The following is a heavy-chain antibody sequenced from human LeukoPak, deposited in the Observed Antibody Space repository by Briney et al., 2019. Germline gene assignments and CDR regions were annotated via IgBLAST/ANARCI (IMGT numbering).Heavy chain of an antibody. V-gene: IGHV3-23*01. CDR3: AKTAGIAAAADFDY. CDR1: GFTSSNYG. CDR2: ISGSGDST. Sequence: SGGSLRLSCAASGFTSSNYGMSWVRQAPGKGLEWVSSISGSGDSTYYADSVKGRFTISRDNSKNTLYLQMNSLRAEDTAVYYCAKTAGIAAAADFDYWGQGTLVTVSS. J-gene: IGHJ4*02. D-gene: IGHD6-13*01.